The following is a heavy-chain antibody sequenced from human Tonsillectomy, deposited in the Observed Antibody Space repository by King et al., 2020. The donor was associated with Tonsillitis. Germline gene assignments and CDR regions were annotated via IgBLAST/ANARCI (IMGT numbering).Heavy chain of an antibody. J-gene: IGHJ5*01. CDR1: AYSFTSYW. Sequence: QLVQSGAEVKKPGESLRISCMGSAYSFTSYWISRVRQNPGKGLEWMGRIDPSDAYTNYSPSFQAHVTISADKSISTAYLQWSSLKASDTAMYFCARHYSGSWYDSWGQGPLVTVSS. V-gene: IGHV5-10-1*03. CDR3: ARHYSGSWYDS. CDR2: IDPSDAYT. D-gene: IGHD6-13*01.